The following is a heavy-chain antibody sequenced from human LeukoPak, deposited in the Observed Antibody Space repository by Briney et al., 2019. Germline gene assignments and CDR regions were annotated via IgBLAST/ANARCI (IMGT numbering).Heavy chain of an antibody. CDR3: AKDGSGYFYTFDY. CDR1: GFTFSSYA. D-gene: IGHD3-22*01. Sequence: GGSLRLSCAASGFTFSSYAMHWVRQAPGKGLEWVAVISYDGSNKYYADSVQGRFTISRDNSKNTLYLQMNSLRVKDTAMYYRAKDGSGYFYTFDYWGQGTLVTASS. J-gene: IGHJ4*02. CDR2: ISYDGSNK. V-gene: IGHV3-30-3*01.